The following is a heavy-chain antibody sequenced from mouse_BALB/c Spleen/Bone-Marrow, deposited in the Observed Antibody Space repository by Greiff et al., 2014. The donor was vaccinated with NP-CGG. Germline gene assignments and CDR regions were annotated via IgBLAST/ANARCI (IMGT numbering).Heavy chain of an antibody. J-gene: IGHJ2*01. Sequence: EVKLQESGPELVKPGASMEISCKASGYSFTGYSMNWVKQSHGKNLEWIGLNNPYNVGTSYNQKFKGKATLTVDKSSSTAYMELLSLTSEDSAVYYCARGGYYEALSYWGQGTTLTVSS. CDR3: ARGGYYEALSY. CDR2: NNPYNVGT. CDR1: GYSFTGYS. V-gene: IGHV1-25*01. D-gene: IGHD1-1*01.